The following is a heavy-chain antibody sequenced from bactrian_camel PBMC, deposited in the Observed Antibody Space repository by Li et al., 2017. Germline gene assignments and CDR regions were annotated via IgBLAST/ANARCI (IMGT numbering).Heavy chain of an antibody. Sequence: HVQLVESGGGLVQPGESQRLSCVASGITFSRHDMSWVRQAPGKKREGVAGIASDGGTTYADSVNGRFSISIDNAKNTLYLQMNSLKPEDTAMYYCAAVYTSTDVYVRTVATLNEYFYKYWGEGTQVTVS. J-gene: IGHJ4*01. CDR1: GITFSRHD. CDR2: IASDGGT. CDR3: AAVYTSTDVYVRTVATLNEYFYKY. V-gene: IGHV3S53*01. D-gene: IGHD4*01.